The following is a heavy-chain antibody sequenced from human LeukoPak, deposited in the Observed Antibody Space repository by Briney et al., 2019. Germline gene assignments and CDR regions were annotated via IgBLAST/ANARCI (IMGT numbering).Heavy chain of an antibody. J-gene: IGHJ5*02. Sequence: ASVNVSCTASGFTFSVYWMHWVRQAPGQGLEWMGVINPRGDEAVYAQKFQGRITMTRDTPTNTAYMELSSLGPEDPDVVYCERENSRNWGSSTSWWFDPWGQGPLIIVSS. CDR2: INPRGDEA. CDR3: ERENSRNWGSSTSWWFDP. CDR1: GFTFSVYW. V-gene: IGHV1-46*01. D-gene: IGHD3-16*01.